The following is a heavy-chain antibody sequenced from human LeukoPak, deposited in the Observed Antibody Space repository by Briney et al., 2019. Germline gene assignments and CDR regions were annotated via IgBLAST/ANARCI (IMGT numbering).Heavy chain of an antibody. J-gene: IGHJ1*01. CDR3: ARFSPPYFSDSSGYSEYFQH. CDR2: IDPSDSFT. V-gene: IGHV5-10-1*01. CDR1: GYRFTSYW. Sequence: GESLKISCKGSGYRFTSYWISWVRQMPGKGLEWMGRIDPSDSFTYYSPSFQGHVTISADKSINTSYLQWSSLKASDTAMYYCARFSPPYFSDSSGYSEYFQHWGQGTLVTVSS. D-gene: IGHD3-22*01.